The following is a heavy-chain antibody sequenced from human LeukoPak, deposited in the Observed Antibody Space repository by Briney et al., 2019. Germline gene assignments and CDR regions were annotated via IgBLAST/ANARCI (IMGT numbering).Heavy chain of an antibody. Sequence: PGGSLGLSCAASRFTFSNFDMHWVRQRTGKGLEWVSGIGTTGDTYYLGSVKGRFTISRENAKNSLYLQMNSLRAEDTAVYYCARVTTWYFDLWGRGTLVTVSS. CDR3: ARVTTWYFDL. CDR1: RFTFSNFD. J-gene: IGHJ2*01. D-gene: IGHD1-1*01. V-gene: IGHV3-13*01. CDR2: IGTTGDT.